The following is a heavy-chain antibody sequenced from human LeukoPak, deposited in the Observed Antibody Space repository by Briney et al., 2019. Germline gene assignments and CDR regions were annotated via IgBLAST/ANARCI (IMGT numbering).Heavy chain of an antibody. V-gene: IGHV3-11*01. Sequence: PGGSLRLSCAASGFTFGDYYMSWIRQAPGKGLEWLSYISLSGDNIDYADSVKGRFTISRDNAENSLYLRMNSLRAEDTAVYYCARQYYDIFTGAYCFDYWGQGTLVTVSS. CDR1: GFTFGDYY. J-gene: IGHJ4*02. CDR3: ARQYYDIFTGAYCFDY. D-gene: IGHD3-9*01. CDR2: ISLSGDNI.